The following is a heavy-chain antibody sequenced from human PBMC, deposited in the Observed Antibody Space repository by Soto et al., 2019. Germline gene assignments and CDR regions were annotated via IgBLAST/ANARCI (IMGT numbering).Heavy chain of an antibody. Sequence: QVQLVQSGAEVKKPGASVKVSCKASGYTFTSYGISWVRQAPGQGLEWMGWISAYNGNTNYAQKLQGRVTMTTDTSTSTSYMELRSLRSDDTAVYYCASIRRYCSGGSCYSKTLTYYYYMYVWGKGTTVTVSS. CDR2: ISAYNGNT. J-gene: IGHJ6*03. V-gene: IGHV1-18*01. CDR3: ASIRRYCSGGSCYSKTLTYYYYMYV. CDR1: GYTFTSYG. D-gene: IGHD2-15*01.